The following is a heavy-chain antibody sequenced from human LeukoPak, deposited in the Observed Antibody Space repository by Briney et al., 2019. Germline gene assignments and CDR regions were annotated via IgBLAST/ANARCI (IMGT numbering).Heavy chain of an antibody. CDR1: GGSFSDYY. V-gene: IGHV4-34*01. CDR3: ARVMTTVPNFPRRFDP. D-gene: IGHD4-11*01. Sequence: SETLSLTCAVYGGSFSDYYWSCIRQPPGKGVEWIGEINHSGSTNYNPSLKSRVTISVDTSKNQFSLKLSSVTATDTAVYYCARVMTTVPNFPRRFDPWGQGTLVTVSS. J-gene: IGHJ5*02. CDR2: INHSGST.